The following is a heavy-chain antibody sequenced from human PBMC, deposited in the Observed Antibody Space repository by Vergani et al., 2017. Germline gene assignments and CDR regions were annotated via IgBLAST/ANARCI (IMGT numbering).Heavy chain of an antibody. CDR3: AREQYNSYDSSGYYYGS. Sequence: QVQLVESGGGVVQPGRSLRLSCAASGFTFSSYGMHWVRQAPGKGLEWVAVIWYDGSNKYYADSVKGRFTISRDNSKNTLYLQMNSLRAEDTAVYYCAREQYNSYDSSGYYYGSWGQGTLVTVSS. CDR1: GFTFSSYG. J-gene: IGHJ5*02. V-gene: IGHV3-33*01. D-gene: IGHD3-22*01. CDR2: IWYDGSNK.